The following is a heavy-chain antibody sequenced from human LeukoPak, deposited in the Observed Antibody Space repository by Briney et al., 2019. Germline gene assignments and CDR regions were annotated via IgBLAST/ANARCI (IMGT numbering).Heavy chain of an antibody. J-gene: IGHJ5*02. D-gene: IGHD2-15*01. CDR1: GYTFTSYY. CDR2: INPSGGST. Sequence: ASVKVSCKASGYTFTSYYMHWVRQAPGQGLEWMGIINPSGGSTSYAQKFQGRVTMTRDMSTSTVYMELSSLRSEDTAVYYCARGYCSGGSCYALNPWGQGTLVTVSS. CDR3: ARGYCSGGSCYALNP. V-gene: IGHV1-46*01.